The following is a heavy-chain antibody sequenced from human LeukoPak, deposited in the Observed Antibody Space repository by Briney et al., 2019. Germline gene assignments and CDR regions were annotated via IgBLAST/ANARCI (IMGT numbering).Heavy chain of an antibody. CDR2: IYYSGST. V-gene: IGHV4-39*07. CDR3: ARDRVGGAHRFDY. Sequence: SETLSLTCTVSGGSISSSSYYWGWIRQPPGKGLEWIGSIYYSGSTYYNPSLKSRVTISVDTSKNQFSLKLSSVTAADTAVYYCARDRVGGAHRFDYWGQGTLVTVSS. J-gene: IGHJ4*02. CDR1: GGSISSSSYY. D-gene: IGHD3-16*01.